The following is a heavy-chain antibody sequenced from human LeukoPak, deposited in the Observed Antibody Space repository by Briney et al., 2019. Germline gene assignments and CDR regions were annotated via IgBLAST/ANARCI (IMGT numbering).Heavy chain of an antibody. CDR1: GFTFSSYS. V-gene: IGHV3-21*01. CDR3: ARVNWGLVLRYSCGMDV. J-gene: IGHJ6*02. Sequence: GGSLRLSCAASGFTFSSYSMNWVRQAPGKGLEWVSSISSSSSYIYYADSVKGRFTISRDNAKNSLYLQMNSLRAEDTAVYYCARVNWGLVLRYSCGMDVWGRGTTVTVSS. D-gene: IGHD3-9*01. CDR2: ISSSSSYI.